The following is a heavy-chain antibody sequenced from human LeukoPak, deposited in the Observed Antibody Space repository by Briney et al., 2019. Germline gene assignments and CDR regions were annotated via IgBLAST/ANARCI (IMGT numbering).Heavy chain of an antibody. D-gene: IGHD1-26*01. CDR1: GFTFTDYY. J-gene: IGHJ3*01. Sequence: GGSLRLSCAASGFTFTDYYMGWIRQAPGKGLEWLSYISGSGTTIFYADSVKGRFTISRDNAKNSVDLQMNSLRAEDTAVYYCGRDFGLVGAKRSFDLWGQGTMVSVSS. V-gene: IGHV3-11*01. CDR3: GRDFGLVGAKRSFDL. CDR2: ISGSGTTI.